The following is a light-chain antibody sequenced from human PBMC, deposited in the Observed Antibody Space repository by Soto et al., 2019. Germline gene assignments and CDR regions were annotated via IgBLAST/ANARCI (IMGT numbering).Light chain of an antibody. J-gene: IGLJ1*01. V-gene: IGLV2-14*03. CDR1: SSDLGAYTY. CDR3: SSYTSSGTYV. Sequence: QSALTQPASVSGSPGQSITVSCTGTSSDLGAYTYVSWYQQHPGKAPKLIIHDVSNRPPGVSNRFSGSKSGNSASLTISGLQAEDEADYYCSSYTSSGTYVFGSGTKVTV. CDR2: DVS.